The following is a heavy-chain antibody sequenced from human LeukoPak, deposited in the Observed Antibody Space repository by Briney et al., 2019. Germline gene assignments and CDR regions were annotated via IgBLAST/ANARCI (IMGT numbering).Heavy chain of an antibody. CDR2: IYYSGST. V-gene: IGHV4-39*07. CDR1: GGSISSSSYY. Sequence: SETLSLTCTVSGGSISSSSYYWGWIRQPPGKGLEWIGSIYYSGSTYYNPSLKSRVTISVDTSKNQFSLKLSSVTAADTAVYYCARGAYYGSGSNLDHWGQGTLVTVSS. CDR3: ARGAYYGSGSNLDH. J-gene: IGHJ4*02. D-gene: IGHD3-10*01.